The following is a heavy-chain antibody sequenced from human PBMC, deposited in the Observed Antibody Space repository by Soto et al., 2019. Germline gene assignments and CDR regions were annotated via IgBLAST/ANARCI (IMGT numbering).Heavy chain of an antibody. D-gene: IGHD2-2*01. CDR3: AKPPERSSTFYFNGVDV. J-gene: IGHJ6*02. CDR1: GFAFSSYA. Sequence: VQLLESGEGLVQPGGSLRLTCAPTGFAFSSYAMTCVRQAPEKALERVSALSGSGATTYYTDSVKGRFTISRANSENTRSLVMNIVRTEATAVYYCAKPPERSSTFYFNGVDVWGQGTSFTVS. V-gene: IGHV3-23*01. CDR2: LSGSGATT.